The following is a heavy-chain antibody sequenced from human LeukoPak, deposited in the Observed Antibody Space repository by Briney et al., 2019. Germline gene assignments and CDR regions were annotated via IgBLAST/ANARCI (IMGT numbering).Heavy chain of an antibody. Sequence: PSETLSLTCTVSGGSISSGGYYWSWIRQHPGKGLEWIGYIYYSGSTYYNPSLKSRVTISVDASKNQFSLKLSSVTAADTAVYYCARASRLEWLYVWGQGTTVTVSS. V-gene: IGHV4-31*03. D-gene: IGHD3-3*01. CDR3: ARASRLEWLYV. CDR1: GGSISSGGYY. J-gene: IGHJ6*02. CDR2: IYYSGST.